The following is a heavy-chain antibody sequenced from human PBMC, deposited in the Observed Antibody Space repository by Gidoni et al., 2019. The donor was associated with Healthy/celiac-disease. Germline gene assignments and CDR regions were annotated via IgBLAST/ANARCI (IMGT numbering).Heavy chain of an antibody. Sequence: EVQLVESGGGLVKPGGSLRRSCAASGFTFSSYSMNWVRQAPGKGLEWVSSISSSSSYIYYADSVKGRFTISRDNAKNSLYLQMNSLRAEDTAVYYCARAGRRGYSGYVDYWGQGTLVTVSS. CDR1: GFTFSSYS. J-gene: IGHJ4*02. CDR3: ARAGRRGYSGYVDY. D-gene: IGHD5-12*01. CDR2: ISSSSSYI. V-gene: IGHV3-21*01.